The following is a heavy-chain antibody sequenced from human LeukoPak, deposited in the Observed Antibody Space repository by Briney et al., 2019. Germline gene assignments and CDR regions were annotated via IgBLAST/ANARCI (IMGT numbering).Heavy chain of an antibody. CDR2: IIPIFPST. V-gene: IGHV1-69*01. CDR1: GGPFSNYG. Sequence: SVKVSCKVSGGPFSNYGLSWVRQAPGQGLEWMGGIIPIFPSTNYAQNFQGRVTITADESTSTVYMELSSLRTDDTAVYYCARSPVSGTLNDAFDIWGQGTVVTVSS. CDR3: ARSPVSGTLNDAFDI. D-gene: IGHD1/OR15-1a*01. J-gene: IGHJ3*02.